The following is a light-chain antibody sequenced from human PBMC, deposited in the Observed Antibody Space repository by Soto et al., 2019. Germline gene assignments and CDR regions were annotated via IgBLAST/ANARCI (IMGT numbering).Light chain of an antibody. CDR1: QSISSY. V-gene: IGKV1-39*01. CDR2: AAS. CDR3: QQSYSLPLT. J-gene: IGKJ4*01. Sequence: DIQMTQSPSSLSASVGDRVIITCRASQSISSYLNWYQQKPGKAPKVLIYAASSLQSGVPSRFSGSGSGADFTLTISSPQPEDFATYYCQQSYSLPLTFGGGTKVDIK.